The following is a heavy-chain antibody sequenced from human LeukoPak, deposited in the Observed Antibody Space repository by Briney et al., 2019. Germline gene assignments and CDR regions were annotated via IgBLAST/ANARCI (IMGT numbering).Heavy chain of an antibody. CDR3: ARDTYRGDSSMDV. CDR2: ISSSSYI. J-gene: IGHJ6*03. Sequence: GGSLRLSCAASGFTFRSYSMNWVRQAPGKGLEWVSSISSSSYIYYAGSVKGRFTISRDNAKNSLYLQMNSLRAEDTAVYYCARDTYRGDSSMDVWGKGTTVTVSS. V-gene: IGHV3-21*01. D-gene: IGHD3-10*01. CDR1: GFTFRSYS.